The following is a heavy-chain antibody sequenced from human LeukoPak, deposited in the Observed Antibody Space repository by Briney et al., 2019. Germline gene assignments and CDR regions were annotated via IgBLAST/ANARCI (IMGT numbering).Heavy chain of an antibody. J-gene: IGHJ6*02. CDR3: ARVPYSSGRYYYYYGMDV. V-gene: IGHV4-59*01. Sequence: SETLSLTCTVSGGSISSYYWSWIRQPPGMGLEWIGYIYYSGSTNYNPSLKSRVTISVDTSKNQFSLKPSSVTAADTAVYYCARVPYSSGRYYYYYGMDVWGQGTTVTVSS. CDR2: IYYSGST. D-gene: IGHD6-19*01. CDR1: GGSISSYY.